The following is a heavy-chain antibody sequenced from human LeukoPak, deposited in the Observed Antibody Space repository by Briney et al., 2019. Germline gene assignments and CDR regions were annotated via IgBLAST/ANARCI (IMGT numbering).Heavy chain of an antibody. V-gene: IGHV4-34*01. D-gene: IGHD6-19*01. CDR3: ARRLPYNSGHYEY. CDR1: GVSFSGYY. CDR2: INHRGNT. J-gene: IGHJ4*02. Sequence: PSETLYLTCGVNGVSFSGYYWTWIRQSPVKGLEWIGEINHRGNTNYNASLRSRVTISVDTSKNQFSLKVNSLTAADTAVYYCARRLPYNSGHYEYWGQGTLVTVSS.